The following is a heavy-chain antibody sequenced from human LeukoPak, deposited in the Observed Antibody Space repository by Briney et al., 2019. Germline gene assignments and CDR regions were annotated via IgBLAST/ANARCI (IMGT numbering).Heavy chain of an antibody. D-gene: IGHD1-26*01. Sequence: GASVKVSCKASGYTFTGYYMHWVRQAPGQGLEWMGWINPNSGGTNYAQKFQGRVTMTRDTSISTAYMELSRLRSDDTAVYYCARGGWEPPYYYYYYMDVWGKGTTVTVSS. CDR1: GYTFTGYY. J-gene: IGHJ6*03. V-gene: IGHV1-2*02. CDR3: ARGGWEPPYYYYYYMDV. CDR2: INPNSGGT.